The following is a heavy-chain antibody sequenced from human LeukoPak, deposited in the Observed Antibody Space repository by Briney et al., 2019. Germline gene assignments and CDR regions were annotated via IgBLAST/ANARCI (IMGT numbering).Heavy chain of an antibody. J-gene: IGHJ6*02. CDR1: GFTFSSYA. V-gene: IGHV3-23*01. CDR3: AKDLNSYGYYYYGMDV. D-gene: IGHD5-18*01. CDR2: IRGSGGST. Sequence: GSLRLSCAASGFTFSSYAMSWVRQAPGKGLEWVSAIRGSGGSTYYADSVKGRFTISRDNSKNTLYLQMNSLRAEDTAVYYCAKDLNSYGYYYYGMDVWGQGTTVTVSS.